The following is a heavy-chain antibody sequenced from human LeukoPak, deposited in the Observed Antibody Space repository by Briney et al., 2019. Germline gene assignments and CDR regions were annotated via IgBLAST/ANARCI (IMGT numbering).Heavy chain of an antibody. CDR1: GGSISSGGYS. CDR3: TRPYYGDYMNGDY. D-gene: IGHD4-17*01. Sequence: ETSETLSLTCAVSGGSISSGGYSWSWIRRPPGKGLEWIGYIYHSGSTYYNPSLKSRVTISVDRSKNQFSLKLSSVTAADTAVYYCTRPYYGDYMNGDYWGQGTLVTVSS. V-gene: IGHV4-30-2*01. CDR2: IYHSGST. J-gene: IGHJ4*02.